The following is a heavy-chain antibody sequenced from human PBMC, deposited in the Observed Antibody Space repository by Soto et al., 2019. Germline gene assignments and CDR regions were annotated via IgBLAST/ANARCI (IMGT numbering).Heavy chain of an antibody. CDR3: ARGTYGDFAHFDY. CDR2: INPSGGST. CDR1: GFTFTSYY. J-gene: IGHJ4*02. D-gene: IGHD4-17*01. V-gene: IGHV1-46*03. Sequence: SCAASGFTFTSYYMHWVRQAPGQGLEWMGIINPSGGSTSYAQKFQGRVTMTRDTSTSTVYMELSSLRSEDTAVYYCARGTYGDFAHFDYWGQGTLVTVSS.